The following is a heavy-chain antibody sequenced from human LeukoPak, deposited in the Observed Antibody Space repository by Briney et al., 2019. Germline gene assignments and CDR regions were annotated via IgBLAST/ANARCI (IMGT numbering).Heavy chain of an antibody. CDR3: AKDEDYGSGSPSDY. V-gene: IGHV3-23*01. CDR2: ISSSGGSA. J-gene: IGHJ4*02. Sequence: GGSLRLSCAASGFTFSIYAMSWVRQAPGKGLEWVSAISSSGGSAYSADSVKGRFTISRDNSKNTLYLQMNSLRAADTAVYYCAKDEDYGSGSPSDYWGQGTLVTVSS. D-gene: IGHD3-10*01. CDR1: GFTFSIYA.